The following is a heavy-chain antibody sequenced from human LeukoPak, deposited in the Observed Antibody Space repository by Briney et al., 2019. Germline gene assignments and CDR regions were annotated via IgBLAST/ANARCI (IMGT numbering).Heavy chain of an antibody. D-gene: IGHD1-26*01. CDR2: ISAYSGNT. J-gene: IGHJ4*02. V-gene: IGHV1-18*01. Sequence: ASVKVSCKASGYTFTIYGISWVRQAPGQGLEWMGWISAYSGNTKYAQRLQGRVTMTTDTSTSTAYMELTSLRSDDTAVYYCARDPGSGSDRFAYWGQGTLVTVSS. CDR1: GYTFTIYG. CDR3: ARDPGSGSDRFAY.